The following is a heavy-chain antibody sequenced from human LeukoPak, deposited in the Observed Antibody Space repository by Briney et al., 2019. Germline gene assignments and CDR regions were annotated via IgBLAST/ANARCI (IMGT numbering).Heavy chain of an antibody. Sequence: GGSLRLSCGASGFTFSSYAMSWVRQAPGKGLEWVSVISGSEDRTLYADSVKGRFTISRDNSKNTLSLQMNSLRAEDTAVYYCAKTGGWYPFFDYWGQGTLVTVSS. J-gene: IGHJ4*02. V-gene: IGHV3-23*01. D-gene: IGHD6-19*01. CDR2: ISGSEDRT. CDR1: GFTFSSYA. CDR3: AKTGGWYPFFDY.